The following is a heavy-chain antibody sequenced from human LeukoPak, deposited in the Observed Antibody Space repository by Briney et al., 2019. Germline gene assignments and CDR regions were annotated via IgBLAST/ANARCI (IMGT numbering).Heavy chain of an antibody. V-gene: IGHV4-39*01. CDR3: ARHGGNSVFDY. CDR2: IYYIGST. J-gene: IGHJ4*02. D-gene: IGHD4-23*01. Sequence: SETLSLTCTVSGGSISSSSYYWGWIRQPPGKGLEWIGSIYYIGSTDYNPSLKSRVTISVDTSKNQFSLNLNSMTAADTAVYYCARHGGNSVFDYWGQGTLVTVSS. CDR1: GGSISSSSYY.